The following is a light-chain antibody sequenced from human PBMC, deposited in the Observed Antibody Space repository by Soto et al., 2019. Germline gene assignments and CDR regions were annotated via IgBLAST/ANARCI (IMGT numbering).Light chain of an antibody. CDR3: QQYNTSPRT. Sequence: EIMFTQSPWTLCLSHGEKATLSCRASQSVGSNLLAWYQQKRGQAPRLLIYGASNRATGIPDRFSGSGSGTDFTLTISRLEPEDFAVYYCQQYNTSPRTFAQGTKVDIK. J-gene: IGKJ1*01. CDR1: QSVGSNL. V-gene: IGKV3-20*01. CDR2: GAS.